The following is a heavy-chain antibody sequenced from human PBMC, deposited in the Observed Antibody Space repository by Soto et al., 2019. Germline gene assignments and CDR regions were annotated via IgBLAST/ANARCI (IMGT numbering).Heavy chain of an antibody. J-gene: IGHJ5*02. V-gene: IGHV1-3*01. CDR3: ARDRSVDIVVLANWFDP. Sequence: ASVKVSCKASGYTFTSYAMHWVRQAPGQRLEWMGWINAGNGNTKYSQKFQGRVTITRDTSASTAYMELSSLRSEDTAVYYCARDRSVDIVVLANWFDPWGQGTLVTVSS. CDR2: INAGNGNT. D-gene: IGHD5-12*01. CDR1: GYTFTSYA.